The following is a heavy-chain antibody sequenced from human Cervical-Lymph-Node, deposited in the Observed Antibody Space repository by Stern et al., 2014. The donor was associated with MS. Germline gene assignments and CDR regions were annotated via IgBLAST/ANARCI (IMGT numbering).Heavy chain of an antibody. D-gene: IGHD3-10*01. CDR2: IWYDGRDK. CDR3: ARDLEGSYYYGMDV. V-gene: IGHV3-33*01. Sequence: QVQLVESGGGVVQPGRSLRLSCTASGFPFSRYGMHWVRQAPGKGLEWGAVIWYDGRDKSYAGSEKGRFTDASDNSKNTRHLTMNSLRADDTAVYRCARDLEGSYYYGMDVWGRGTTVTVSS. CDR1: GFPFSRYG. J-gene: IGHJ6*02.